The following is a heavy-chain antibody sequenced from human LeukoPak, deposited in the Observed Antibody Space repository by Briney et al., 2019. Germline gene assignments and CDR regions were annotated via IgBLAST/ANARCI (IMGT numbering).Heavy chain of an antibody. J-gene: IGHJ4*02. V-gene: IGHV4-59*08. CDR3: AAGATHDYFDY. CDR2: IYYSGST. CDR1: GGSISSYY. Sequence: PSETLSLTCTVSGGSISSYYWSWIRQPPGKGLEWIGYIYYSGSTNYNPSLKSRVTISVDTSKNQFSLKLSSATAADTAVYYCAAGATHDYFDYWGQGTLVTVSS. D-gene: IGHD1-26*01.